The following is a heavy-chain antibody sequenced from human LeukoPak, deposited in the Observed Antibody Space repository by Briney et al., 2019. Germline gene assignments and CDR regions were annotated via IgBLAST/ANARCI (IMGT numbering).Heavy chain of an antibody. J-gene: IGHJ4*02. CDR3: ASDILTGLNPPSFDY. Sequence: PGGPLRLFCAPSGFPYSSYAVSWVRGGRGEGREGVSAISGSGGSTYYADSVKGRFTISRDNSKNTLYLQMNSLRAEDTAVYYCASDILTGLNPPSFDYWGQGTLVTVSS. D-gene: IGHD3-9*01. V-gene: IGHV3-23*01. CDR1: GFPYSSYA. CDR2: ISGSGGST.